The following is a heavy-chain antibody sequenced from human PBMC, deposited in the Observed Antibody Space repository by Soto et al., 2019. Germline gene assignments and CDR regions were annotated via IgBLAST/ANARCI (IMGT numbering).Heavy chain of an antibody. J-gene: IGHJ5*02. CDR1: GFSLSNSKMG. D-gene: IGHD2-15*01. Sequence: QVTLKESGPVLVKPTETLTLTCTVSGFSLSNSKMGVSWIRQPPGKALEWLAQISSNDEKTYRTSLKSRLTISKDTSKSQVVLTMANVDPVDTGTYFCVRATGYCSGGSCYPKWFDPWGQGILVTVSS. CDR2: ISSNDEK. V-gene: IGHV2-26*01. CDR3: VRATGYCSGGSCYPKWFDP.